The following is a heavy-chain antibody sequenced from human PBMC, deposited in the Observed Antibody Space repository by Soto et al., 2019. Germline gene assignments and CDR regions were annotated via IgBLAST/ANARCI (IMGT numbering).Heavy chain of an antibody. V-gene: IGHV3-33*01. CDR3: ARANKGWPFDY. J-gene: IGHJ4*02. D-gene: IGHD2-15*01. Sequence: QVQLVESGGGVVQPGRSLRLSCAASGFTFSSYGMHWVRQAPGKGLEWVAVIWYDGSNKYYADSVKGRFTISRDNSKNTLYLQMNSLRAEDTAVYYCARANKGWPFDYWGQGTLVTVSS. CDR2: IWYDGSNK. CDR1: GFTFSSYG.